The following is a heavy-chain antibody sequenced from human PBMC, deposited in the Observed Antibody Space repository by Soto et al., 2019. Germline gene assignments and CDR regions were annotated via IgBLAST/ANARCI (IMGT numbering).Heavy chain of an antibody. J-gene: IGHJ2*01. V-gene: IGHV3-23*01. CDR3: AGGAWKLRYFERPPLGWFLDL. CDR2: IDGSGGHT. D-gene: IGHD3-9*01. Sequence: GGPLRLSCAASVFTLSSYAMSWVRQSPGKGLEWVSVIDGSGGHTYYTDSVKGRFTISRYTSNNTLYLQMNTLRAEDTAVFYCAGGAWKLRYFERPPLGWFLDLWGRGAMVTLSS. CDR1: VFTLSSYA.